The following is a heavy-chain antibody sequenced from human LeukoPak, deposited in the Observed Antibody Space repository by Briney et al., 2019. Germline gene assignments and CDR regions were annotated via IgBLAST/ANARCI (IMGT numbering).Heavy chain of an antibody. V-gene: IGHV3-23*01. D-gene: IGHD6-19*01. CDR2: ISGSGGST. CDR3: AKVMRYSSGCLGY. CDR1: EFTISSYA. Sequence: GGSLRLSCAASEFTISSYAMSWVRQAPGKGLEWVSAISGSGGSTYYADSVKGRFTISRDNSKNTLYLQMNSLRAEDTAVYYCAKVMRYSSGCLGYWGHGTLVTVSS. J-gene: IGHJ4*01.